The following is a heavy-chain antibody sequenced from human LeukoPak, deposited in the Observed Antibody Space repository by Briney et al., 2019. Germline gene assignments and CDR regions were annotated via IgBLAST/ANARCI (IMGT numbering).Heavy chain of an antibody. D-gene: IGHD5-18*01. CDR1: GGTFSGFA. V-gene: IGHV1-69*13. Sequence: ASVKVSCKAPGGTFSGFAISGGRQAPGQGLEWMGGIIPIFGTANYAQKFQGRVTITADESTSTAYMELSSLRSEDTAVYYCARGIQLWLIDYWGQGTLVTVSS. CDR2: IIPIFGTA. CDR3: ARGIQLWLIDY. J-gene: IGHJ4*02.